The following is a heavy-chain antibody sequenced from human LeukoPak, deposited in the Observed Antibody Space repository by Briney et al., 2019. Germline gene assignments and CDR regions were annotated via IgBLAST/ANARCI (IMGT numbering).Heavy chain of an antibody. V-gene: IGHV3-7*03. CDR2: IKQDGSEK. CDR1: GFTFSSYW. D-gene: IGHD6-19*01. J-gene: IGHJ4*02. Sequence: GGSLRLSCAASGFTFSSYWMSWVRQAPGKGLEWVANIKQDGSEKYYVDSVKGRFTISRDNAKNSLYLQMNSLKASDTAMYYCARRGYSSGWYVSYYFDYWGQGTLVTVSS. CDR3: ARRGYSSGWYVSYYFDY.